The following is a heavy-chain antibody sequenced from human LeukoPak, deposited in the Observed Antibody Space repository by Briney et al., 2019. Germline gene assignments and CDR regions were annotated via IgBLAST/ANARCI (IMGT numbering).Heavy chain of an antibody. V-gene: IGHV3-23*01. CDR2: ISGSGGST. D-gene: IGHD3-22*01. Sequence: GGSLRLSCAASGFTFSSYAMSWVRQAPGKGLEWVSAISGSGGSTYYADSVKGRFTISRDNSKNTLYLQMNSLRAEDTAVYYCATPRRDSSGYPYYFDYWGQGTLVTVSS. CDR1: GFTFSSYA. J-gene: IGHJ4*02. CDR3: ATPRRDSSGYPYYFDY.